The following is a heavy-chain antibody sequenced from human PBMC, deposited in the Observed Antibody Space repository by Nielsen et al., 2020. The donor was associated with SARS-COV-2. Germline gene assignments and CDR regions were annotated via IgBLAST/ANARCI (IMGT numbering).Heavy chain of an antibody. Sequence: ETLSLTRAASGFTFSSYAMSWVRQAPGKGLEWVSAISGSGGSTYYADSVKGRFTISRDNSKNTLYLQMNSLRAEDTAVYYCATYGDYGDYSFDYWGQGTLVTVSS. D-gene: IGHD4-17*01. V-gene: IGHV3-23*01. CDR1: GFTFSSYA. CDR2: ISGSGGST. CDR3: ATYGDYGDYSFDY. J-gene: IGHJ4*02.